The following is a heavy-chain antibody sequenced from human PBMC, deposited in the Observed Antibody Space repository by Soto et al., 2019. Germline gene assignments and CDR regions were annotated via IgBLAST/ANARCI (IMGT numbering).Heavy chain of an antibody. Sequence: QLQLQESGPGLVKPSETLSLTCPVSGGSISGYYWSWLRQPPGKGLEWIAFIHYTGSSNSNPSLKSRVTISVDTPKNQFSLKLSSVTAADTAVYYCARHSNEYRKSLDSWGQGTLVTVSS. CDR1: GGSISGYY. CDR3: ARHSNEYRKSLDS. J-gene: IGHJ5*02. CDR2: IHYTGSS. V-gene: IGHV4-59*08. D-gene: IGHD5-18*01.